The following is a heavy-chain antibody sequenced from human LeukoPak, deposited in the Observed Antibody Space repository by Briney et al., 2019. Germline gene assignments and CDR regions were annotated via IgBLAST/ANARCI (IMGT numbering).Heavy chain of an antibody. J-gene: IGHJ4*02. D-gene: IGHD6-19*01. CDR3: AGDKTTGGWYEFDY. CDR1: GFTVSSNY. V-gene: IGHV3-53*01. CDR2: ISNDGDT. Sequence: GGSLRLSCAASGFTVSSNYMSWVRQGPGKGLECVSVISNDGDTYYADSVKGRFTISRDTPKNTVSLQMNSLRAEDTAVYYCAGDKTTGGWYEFDYWGQGTLVTVSS.